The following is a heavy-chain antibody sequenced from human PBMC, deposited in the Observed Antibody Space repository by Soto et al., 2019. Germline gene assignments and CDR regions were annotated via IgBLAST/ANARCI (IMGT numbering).Heavy chain of an antibody. Sequence: EVQLVESGGGLVQPGGSLRLSCAASGFTFSSYSMNWVRQVPGKGLECVSYISSSSSTIYYADSVKGRFTISRDNAKNSPYLQMNSLRAEDTAVYYCARANYYGSPGDFDYWGQGTLVTVSS. D-gene: IGHD3-10*01. CDR1: GFTFSSYS. J-gene: IGHJ4*02. CDR3: ARANYYGSPGDFDY. CDR2: ISSSSSTI. V-gene: IGHV3-48*01.